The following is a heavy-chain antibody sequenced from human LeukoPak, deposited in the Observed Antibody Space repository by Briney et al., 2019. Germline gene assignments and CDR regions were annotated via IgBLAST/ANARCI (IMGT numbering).Heavy chain of an antibody. CDR1: GFTFSAYA. CDR3: AKARGDYLRRSFDY. J-gene: IGHJ4*02. CDR2: ISGSGGST. Sequence: GGSLRLSCAASGFTFSAYAMSWVRQAPGKGLEWVSAISGSGGSTYYADSAKGRFSISRDNSKNTLYLQINTLRAEDTALYYCAKARGDYLRRSFDYWGQGALVTVSS. V-gene: IGHV3-23*01. D-gene: IGHD4-17*01.